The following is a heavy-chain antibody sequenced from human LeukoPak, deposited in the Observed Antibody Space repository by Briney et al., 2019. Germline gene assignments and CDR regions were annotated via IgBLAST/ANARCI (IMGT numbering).Heavy chain of an antibody. CDR1: GGTFISYA. CDR2: IIPIFGTA. V-gene: IGHV1-69*01. D-gene: IGHD2/OR15-2a*01. J-gene: IGHJ4*02. Sequence: SVKVSCKASGGTFISYAIGWVRQAPGQGLEWMGGIIPIFGTANYAQKFQGRVTITADESTSTAYMELSSLRSEDTAVYYCARDRSLLLLYYFDYWGQGTLVTVSS. CDR3: ARDRSLLLLYYFDY.